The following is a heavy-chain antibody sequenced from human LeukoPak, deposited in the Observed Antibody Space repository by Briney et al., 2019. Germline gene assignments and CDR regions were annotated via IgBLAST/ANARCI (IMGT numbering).Heavy chain of an antibody. V-gene: IGHV1-2*02. Sequence: ASVKVSCKASGYTFTGYYMHWVRQAPGQGLEWMGWINPNSGGTNYAQKFQGRVTMTRDMSTSTVYMELSSLRSEDTAVYYCARSQLAAARGWFDPWGQGTLVTVSS. CDR2: INPNSGGT. J-gene: IGHJ5*02. CDR3: ARSQLAAARGWFDP. D-gene: IGHD6-13*01. CDR1: GYTFTGYY.